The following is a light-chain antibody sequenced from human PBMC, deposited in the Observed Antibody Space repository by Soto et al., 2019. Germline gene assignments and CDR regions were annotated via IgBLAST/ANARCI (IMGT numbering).Light chain of an antibody. J-gene: IGKJ1*01. CDR1: RGIRNY. CDR2: AAS. CDR3: QKYNSAPRT. V-gene: IGKV1-27*01. Sequence: DIQMTQSPSSLPASVGDKVTITCRARRGIRNYLAGYQKKPGKVPKLLIFAASTLQSGAPARFSGSGSGTDFTLTISSLQPEDVATYYCQKYNSAPRTFGQGTKVEIK.